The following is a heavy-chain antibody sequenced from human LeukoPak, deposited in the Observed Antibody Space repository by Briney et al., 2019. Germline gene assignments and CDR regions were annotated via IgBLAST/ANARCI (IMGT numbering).Heavy chain of an antibody. CDR1: GGSISSSSYY. D-gene: IGHD3-3*01. V-gene: IGHV4-39*02. CDR2: IYYSGST. Sequence: SETLSLTCTVSGGSISSSSYYWGWIRQPPGKGLEWIGSIYYSGSTYYNPSLKSRVTISVDTSKNQFSLKLSSVTAADTAVYYCAGDLIRFKTFDIWGQGTMVTVSS. J-gene: IGHJ3*02. CDR3: AGDLIRFKTFDI.